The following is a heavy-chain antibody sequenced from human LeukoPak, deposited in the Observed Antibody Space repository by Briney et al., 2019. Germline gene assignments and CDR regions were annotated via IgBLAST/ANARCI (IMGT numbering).Heavy chain of an antibody. CDR2: IWYDGSNK. J-gene: IGHJ5*02. CDR1: GFTFSSYG. V-gene: IGHV3-33*01. CDR3: ARGRAAAGARRLNWFDP. D-gene: IGHD6-13*01. Sequence: GGSLRLSCVASGFTFSSYGMHWVRQAPGKGLEGVAVIWYDGSNKYYAESVKGRFTISRDNSKNTLYLQMNSLRAEDTAVYYCARGRAAAGARRLNWFDPWGQGTLVTVSS.